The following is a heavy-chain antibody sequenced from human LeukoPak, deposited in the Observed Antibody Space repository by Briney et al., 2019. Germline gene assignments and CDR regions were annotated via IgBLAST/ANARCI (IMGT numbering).Heavy chain of an antibody. V-gene: IGHV3-15*01. Sequence: GGSLRLSSATSGFSFSVAWLSWVRQAPGKGLEWVGRIKNGGATDYAAPVKGRFTISRDDSKGTLYLQMNSLRTEDTAMYYCTTPDSRGSGSKWSLNHWGQGTPVTVSS. CDR3: TTPDSRGSGSKWSLNH. D-gene: IGHD3-22*01. CDR1: GFSFSVAW. J-gene: IGHJ4*02. CDR2: IKNGGAT.